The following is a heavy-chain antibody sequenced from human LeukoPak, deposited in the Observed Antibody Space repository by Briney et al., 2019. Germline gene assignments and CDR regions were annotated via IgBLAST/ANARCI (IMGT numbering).Heavy chain of an antibody. CDR1: EYTFSNYG. CDR2: VSAYDGDT. J-gene: IGHJ3*02. Sequence: ASVKVSCKASEYTFSNYGITWVRQAPGQGLEWMGWVSAYDGDTNYAQNFQGRVTMTTDTSTSTAYMELRSLRFDDTAVYYCARDSAYISAFDIWGQGTMVTVSS. CDR3: ARDSAYISAFDI. V-gene: IGHV1-18*01. D-gene: IGHD3-16*01.